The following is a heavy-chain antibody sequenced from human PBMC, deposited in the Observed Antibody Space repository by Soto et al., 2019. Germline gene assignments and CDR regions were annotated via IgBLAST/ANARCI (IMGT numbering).Heavy chain of an antibody. Sequence: EVQLVESGGGLVQPGGSLKLSCAASGFTFSGSAMHWVRQASGKGLEWVGRIRSQGNNYATVYGASLKGRFTISRDDAKNTAYLQMNSLNTEDTAVYYCSRQASDFWSGKPQYYMDVWGKGTTVTVSS. CDR3: SRQASDFWSGKPQYYMDV. V-gene: IGHV3-73*01. D-gene: IGHD3-3*01. CDR2: IRSQGNNYAT. J-gene: IGHJ6*03. CDR1: GFTFSGSA.